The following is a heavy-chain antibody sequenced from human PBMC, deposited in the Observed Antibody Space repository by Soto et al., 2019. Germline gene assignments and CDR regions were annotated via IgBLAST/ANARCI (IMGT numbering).Heavy chain of an antibody. V-gene: IGHV1-3*01. Sequence: ASVKVSCKASGYTFTSYAMHWVRQAPGQRLEWMGWINAGNGNTKYSQKFQGRVTITRDTSATTAYMELSSLRSEDTAVYYCARGGSLYWYFDLWGRGTLVTV. CDR1: GYTFTSYA. CDR2: INAGNGNT. CDR3: ARGGSLYWYFDL. D-gene: IGHD1-26*01. J-gene: IGHJ2*01.